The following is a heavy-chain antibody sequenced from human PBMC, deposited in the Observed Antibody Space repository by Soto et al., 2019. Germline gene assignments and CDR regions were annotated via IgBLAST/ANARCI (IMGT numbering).Heavy chain of an antibody. CDR1: GDNVSSNRAA. Sequence: SQTLSLTCAISGDNVSSNRAAWNWIRQSPSRGLEWLGRTYYRSKWYNDYAVSVKSRITINPDTSKNQFSLQLNSVTAADTAVFYCARHYSSGSRNWFDPWGQGTLVTVSS. V-gene: IGHV6-1*01. J-gene: IGHJ5*02. D-gene: IGHD6-19*01. CDR2: TYYRSKWYN. CDR3: ARHYSSGSRNWFDP.